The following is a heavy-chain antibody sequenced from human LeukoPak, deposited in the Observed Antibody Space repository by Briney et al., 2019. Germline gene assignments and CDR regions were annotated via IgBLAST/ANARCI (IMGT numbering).Heavy chain of an antibody. CDR2: ISGSGGST. D-gene: IGHD2-21*02. CDR1: GFTFSSYA. J-gene: IGHJ3*02. CDR3: AKDQVVIAVVTAPHYDAFDI. V-gene: IGHV3-23*01. Sequence: GGSLRLSCAASGFTFSSYAMSWVRQAPGKGLEWVSAISGSGGSTYYADSVKGRFTISRDNSKNTLYLQMNSLRAEDTGVYYCAKDQVVIAVVTAPHYDAFDIWGQGTMVTVSS.